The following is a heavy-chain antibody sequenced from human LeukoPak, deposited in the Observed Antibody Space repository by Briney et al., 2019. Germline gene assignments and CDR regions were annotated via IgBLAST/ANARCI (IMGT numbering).Heavy chain of an antibody. CDR3: ARGPLIAAAGTW. Sequence: GGSLRPSCAASGFTFSSYWMSWVRKAPGEGPEWVAKINQDGTEKAYVDSVRGRFTISRDNAKNSLFLQMNSLRAEDTAVYYCARGPLIAAAGTWWGQGTLVTVSS. J-gene: IGHJ4*02. V-gene: IGHV3-7*03. CDR2: INQDGTEK. D-gene: IGHD6-13*01. CDR1: GFTFSSYW.